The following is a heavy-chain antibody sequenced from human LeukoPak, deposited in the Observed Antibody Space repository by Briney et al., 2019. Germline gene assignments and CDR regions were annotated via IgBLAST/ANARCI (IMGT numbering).Heavy chain of an antibody. D-gene: IGHD6-19*01. V-gene: IGHV3-53*01. CDR1: GFTVSSNY. J-gene: IGHJ4*02. CDR3: ANIKVAVAGSGA. Sequence: GGSLRLSCAASGFTVSSNYMSWVRQAPGKGLEWVSVIYSGGSTYYADSVKGRFTISRDNSKNTLYLQMNSLRAEDTAVYYCANIKVAVAGSGAWGQGTLVTVSS. CDR2: IYSGGST.